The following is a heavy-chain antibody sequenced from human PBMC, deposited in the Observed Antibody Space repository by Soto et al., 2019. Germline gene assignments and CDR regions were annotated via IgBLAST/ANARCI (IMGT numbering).Heavy chain of an antibody. D-gene: IGHD3-10*01. CDR2: INAGNGNT. CDR3: ARGPLLWGDV. Sequence: QVQLVQSGAEVKKPGASVKVSCKASGYTFTSYALHWVRQAPGQRLEWMGWINAGNGNTKYSQKFQGRVTITGDTSASTAYMELSSLRSEDTVVYYCARGPLLWGDVWGQGTTVTVSS. J-gene: IGHJ6*02. CDR1: GYTFTSYA. V-gene: IGHV1-3*01.